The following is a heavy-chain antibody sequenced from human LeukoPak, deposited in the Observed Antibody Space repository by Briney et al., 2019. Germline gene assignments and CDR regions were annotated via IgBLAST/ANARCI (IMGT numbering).Heavy chain of an antibody. CDR2: IYYSGST. V-gene: IGHV4-39*01. J-gene: IGHJ3*02. Sequence: ETLSLTCTVSGGSISSSSYYWGWIRQPPGKGLEWIGSIYYSGSTYHNPSLKSRVTISVDTSKNQFSLKLSSVTAADTAVYYCARLRGYSLNAFDIWGQGTMVTVSS. D-gene: IGHD5-18*01. CDR1: GGSISSSSYY. CDR3: ARLRGYSLNAFDI.